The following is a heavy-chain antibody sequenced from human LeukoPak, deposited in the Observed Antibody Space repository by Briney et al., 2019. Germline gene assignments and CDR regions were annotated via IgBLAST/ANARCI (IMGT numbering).Heavy chain of an antibody. CDR3: ARQIASAGTAGFDF. D-gene: IGHD6-13*01. V-gene: IGHV4-4*07. CDR2: IYSTGST. Sequence: SETLSLTCTVSGGSISSYYWSWIRQPAGKGLEWIGRIYSTGSTNYNPSLKGRVTMSVDTSKNQFSLRLRSVTAADTAVYYCARQIASAGTAGFDFWGQGALVTVSS. J-gene: IGHJ4*02. CDR1: GGSISSYY.